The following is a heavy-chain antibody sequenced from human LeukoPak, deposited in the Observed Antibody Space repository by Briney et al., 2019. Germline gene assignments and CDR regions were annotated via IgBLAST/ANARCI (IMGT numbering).Heavy chain of an antibody. CDR3: ARDPPGTGG. J-gene: IGHJ4*02. Sequence: SETLSLTCAVYGGSFSGYYWSWIRQPPGKGLEWIGEINHSGSTNYNPSLKSRVTISVDTSKNQFSLKLSSVTAADTAVYYCARDPPGTGGWGQGTLDTVSS. CDR2: INHSGST. CDR1: GGSFSGYY. D-gene: IGHD3-10*01. V-gene: IGHV4-34*01.